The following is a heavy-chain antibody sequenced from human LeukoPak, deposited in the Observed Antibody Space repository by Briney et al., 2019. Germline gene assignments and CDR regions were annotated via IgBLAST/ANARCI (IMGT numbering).Heavy chain of an antibody. CDR3: ARDSRSDYGDLGGGLDY. CDR1: GYSISSGYY. J-gene: IGHJ4*02. D-gene: IGHD4-17*01. Sequence: SETLSLTCTVSGYSISSGYYWGWIRQPPGKGLEWIGSIYHSGSTYYNPSLKSRVTISVDTSKNQFSLKLSSVTAADTAVYYCARDSRSDYGDLGGGLDYRGQGTLVTVSS. V-gene: IGHV4-38-2*02. CDR2: IYHSGST.